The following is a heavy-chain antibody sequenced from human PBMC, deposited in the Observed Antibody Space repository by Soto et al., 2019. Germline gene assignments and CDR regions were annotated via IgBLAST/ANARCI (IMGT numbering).Heavy chain of an antibody. CDR2: IDYSGNT. CDR3: ESTYDSSPNYV. Sequence: XETLSLTFSVSGVSLVSYYWSWVRQPPGKGLEWLGHIDYSGNTKYNPSLESRVTMSVDRSENQVSLKLSSVTAADTAVYYCESTYDSSPNYVWGKGTTVTVSS. J-gene: IGHJ6*04. CDR1: GVSLVSYY. V-gene: IGHV4-59*01. D-gene: IGHD3-22*01.